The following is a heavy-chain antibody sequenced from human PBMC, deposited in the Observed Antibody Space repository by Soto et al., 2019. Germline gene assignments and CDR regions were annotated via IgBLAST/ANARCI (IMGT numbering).Heavy chain of an antibody. CDR3: AWGYCANGVCHTVGGGDV. V-gene: IGHV1-69*01. D-gene: IGHD2-8*01. CDR1: GDTFSNYG. CDR2: IIPIFETT. J-gene: IGHJ6*02. Sequence: QVQLVQSGAEVKKPGSSVKVSCKASGDTFSNYGFSWVRQAPGQGLEWMGRIIPIFETTTYAQKFQGRVTITADESTSTGYMELSSLTAEDTAVYYCAWGYCANGVCHTVGGGDVWVQGTTVTVS.